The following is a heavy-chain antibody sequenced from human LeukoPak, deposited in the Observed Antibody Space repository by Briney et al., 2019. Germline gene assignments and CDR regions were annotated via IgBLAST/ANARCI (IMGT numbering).Heavy chain of an antibody. CDR2: ISYDGNNK. J-gene: IGHJ5*02. Sequence: HSGGSLRLSCAASGFTFSSYAMHWARQAPGKGLEWVAVISYDGNNKYYADSVKGRFTISRDNSKNTLYLQMNSLRPEDTAVYYCARDSRGWGYSFGPWGQGTLVTVSS. D-gene: IGHD5-18*01. V-gene: IGHV3-30*04. CDR1: GFTFSSYA. CDR3: ARDSRGWGYSFGP.